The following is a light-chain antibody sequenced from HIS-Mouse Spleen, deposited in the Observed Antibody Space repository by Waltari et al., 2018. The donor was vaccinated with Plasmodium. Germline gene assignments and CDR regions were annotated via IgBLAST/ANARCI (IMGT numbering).Light chain of an antibody. J-gene: IGLJ2*01. CDR1: ISSIGSNT. Sequence: QSVLTQPPSASGTPGQRVTISCSGSISSIGSNTVTWYQQLPGTAPKLLIYSHNQRPSGVPDRFSGSKSGTSASLAISGLQSEDEADYYCAAWDDSLNGVVFAGGTKLTVL. CDR2: SHN. CDR3: AAWDDSLNGVV. V-gene: IGLV1-44*01.